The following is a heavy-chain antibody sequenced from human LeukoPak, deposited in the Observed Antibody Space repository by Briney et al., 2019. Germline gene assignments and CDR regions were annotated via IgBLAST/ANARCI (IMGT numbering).Heavy chain of an antibody. CDR2: ISSFSSYI. J-gene: IGHJ6*03. V-gene: IGHV3-21*04. Sequence: PGRSLRLSCAPSEFTFSSYNMNWVRQAPGKGLEWVSSISSFSSYIYYADSMKGRLTISRDNAKISLYLQMSSLRAEDTAVYYCARVASWKGYMDVWGKGTTVTVSS. CDR1: EFTFSSYN. CDR3: ARVASWKGYMDV. D-gene: IGHD1-1*01.